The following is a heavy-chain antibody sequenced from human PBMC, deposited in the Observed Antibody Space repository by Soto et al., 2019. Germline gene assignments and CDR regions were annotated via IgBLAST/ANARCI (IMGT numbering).Heavy chain of an antibody. Sequence: QVQLVQSGAEVKKPGASVKVSCKASGYTFTNYYIHWVRQAPGQGLEWMGIMNPSGGSTSYAQKFQGRVTMTRDTSKSTVYMELSSLRSDDTAVYYCARDLYYYGSGSQRTGMDVWGQGTTVTVSS. CDR1: GYTFTNYY. CDR3: ARDLYYYGSGSQRTGMDV. V-gene: IGHV1-46*01. CDR2: MNPSGGST. D-gene: IGHD3-10*01. J-gene: IGHJ6*02.